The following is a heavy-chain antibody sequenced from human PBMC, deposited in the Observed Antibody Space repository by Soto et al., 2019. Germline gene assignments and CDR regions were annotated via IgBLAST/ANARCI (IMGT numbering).Heavy chain of an antibody. D-gene: IGHD1-26*01. CDR3: ARHPSGTTAGTYYGMDV. V-gene: IGHV3-53*02. Sequence: VQLVETGGGLIQSGGSLRLSCAASGFTVSSSYMTWVRQAPGKGLEWVSVIYSGGNTYYADSVKGRFTISRDNSKNTLYLQMNSLRAEDTAVYYCARHPSGTTAGTYYGMDVWGQGTTVTVSS. J-gene: IGHJ6*02. CDR1: GFTVSSSY. CDR2: IYSGGNT.